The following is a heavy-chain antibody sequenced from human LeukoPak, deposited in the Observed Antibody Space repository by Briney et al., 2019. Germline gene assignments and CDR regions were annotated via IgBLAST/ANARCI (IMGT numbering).Heavy chain of an antibody. V-gene: IGHV3-23*01. CDR3: AKNYGSGSSVKYYYYMDV. CDR1: GFTFTSYA. J-gene: IGHJ6*03. D-gene: IGHD3-10*01. CDR2: ISASGGST. Sequence: GGSLRLSCAASGFTFTSYAMSWVRQAPKKGLEWVSVISASGGSTNYADSVRGRFTISRDNSKNTLYLQMNSLRAEDSAVYYCAKNYGSGSSVKYYYYMDVWGKGTTVTVSS.